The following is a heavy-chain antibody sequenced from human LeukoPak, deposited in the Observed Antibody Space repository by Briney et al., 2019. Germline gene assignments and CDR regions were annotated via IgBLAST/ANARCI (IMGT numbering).Heavy chain of an antibody. CDR3: ARGVTTGYLPY. J-gene: IGHJ1*01. CDR1: AFPFSSYA. D-gene: IGHD3-9*01. Sequence: GGSLRLSCAASAFPFSSYAMHWVRQPPGKGLDWVAHISYDGSNKYYADSVKGRFTISRVNSKNTLYLEMNSLRAEDTAMYYCARGVTTGYLPYWGQGTLVTVSS. CDR2: ISYDGSNK. V-gene: IGHV3-30-3*01.